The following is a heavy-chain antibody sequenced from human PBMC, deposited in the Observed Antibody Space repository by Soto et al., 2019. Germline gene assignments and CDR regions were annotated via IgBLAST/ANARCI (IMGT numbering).Heavy chain of an antibody. V-gene: IGHV5-51*01. CDR3: TRHCRSTTSCYPVYYYYGMDV. Sequence: GESLKISCKGSGYSFTSYWIGWVRQMPGKGLEWMGIIYPGDSDTRYSPSFQGQVTISADKSISTAYLQWSSLKAADTAMYSCTRHCRSTTSCYPVYYYYGMDVWGQGTTVTVSS. J-gene: IGHJ6*02. CDR2: IYPGDSDT. D-gene: IGHD2-2*01. CDR1: GYSFTSYW.